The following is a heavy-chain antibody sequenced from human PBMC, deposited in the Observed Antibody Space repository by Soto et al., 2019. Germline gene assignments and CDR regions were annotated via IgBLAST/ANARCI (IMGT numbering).Heavy chain of an antibody. Sequence: SETLSLTCTVSGGSISSGGYYWSWIRQHPGKGLEWTGYIYYSGSTYYNPSLKSRVTISVDTSKNQFSLKLSSVTAADTAVYYCARDLEGSGYEPWFDPWGQGTLVTVSS. CDR3: ARDLEGSGYEPWFDP. CDR1: GGSISSGGYY. D-gene: IGHD3-22*01. J-gene: IGHJ5*02. CDR2: IYYSGST. V-gene: IGHV4-31*03.